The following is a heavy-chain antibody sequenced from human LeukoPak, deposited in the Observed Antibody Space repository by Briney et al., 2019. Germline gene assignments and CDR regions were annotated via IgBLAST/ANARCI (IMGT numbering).Heavy chain of an antibody. J-gene: IGHJ5*02. D-gene: IGHD6-19*01. CDR1: GYTFTGYY. CDR3: ARDQGSLAVARSFDP. V-gene: IGHV1-2*02. Sequence: ASVKVSCKASGYTFTGYYMHWVRQAPGQGLEWMGWINPNSGGTNYAQKFQGRVTMTRDTSISTAYMELSRLRSDDTAVYYCARDQGSLAVARSFDPWGQGTLVTVSS. CDR2: INPNSGGT.